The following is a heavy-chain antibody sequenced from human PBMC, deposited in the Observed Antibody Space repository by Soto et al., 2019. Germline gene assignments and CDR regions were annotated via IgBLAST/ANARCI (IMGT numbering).Heavy chain of an antibody. J-gene: IGHJ6*02. D-gene: IGHD3-3*01. CDR2: IWYDGSKK. CDR1: GFTFSSNW. CDR3: ARDYDFWSGLPSHGMDV. V-gene: IGHV3-33*08. Sequence: GGSLRLSCVGSGFTFSSNWMTWVRQAPGKGLEWVAVIWYDGSKKYYADSVKGRFTISRDNAKNTLYLQMNSLRAEDTAVYYCARDYDFWSGLPSHGMDVWGQGTTVTSP.